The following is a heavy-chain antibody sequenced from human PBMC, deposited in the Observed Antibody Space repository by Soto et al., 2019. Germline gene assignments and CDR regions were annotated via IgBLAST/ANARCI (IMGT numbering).Heavy chain of an antibody. V-gene: IGHV3-72*01. J-gene: IGHJ5*02. CDR3: SRDLGS. Sequence: EVHLVESGGGLVQPGGSLRLSCGTSGFTFSDHHMDWVRQAPGKGLEWVGRTKNKTNSYTTEYAASVKGRFTISRDDSKNSLYLQMNSLKTEDTAVYYCSRDLGSWGQGTLVTVSS. CDR2: TKNKTNSYTT. CDR1: GFTFSDHH.